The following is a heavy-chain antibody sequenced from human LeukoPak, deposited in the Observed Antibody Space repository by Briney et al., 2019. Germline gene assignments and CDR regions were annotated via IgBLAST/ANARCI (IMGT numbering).Heavy chain of an antibody. CDR1: GFTFSDYW. V-gene: IGHV3-7*01. CDR3: ARDHYDSSGINDY. J-gene: IGHJ4*02. D-gene: IGHD3-22*01. CDR2: IKQDGSEK. Sequence: PGGSLRLSCAASGFTFSDYWMSWVRQAPGKGLEWVANIKQDGSEKYYVDSVKGRFTISRDNAKNSLYLQMNSLRAEDTAVYYCARDHYDSSGINDYWGQGTLVTVSS.